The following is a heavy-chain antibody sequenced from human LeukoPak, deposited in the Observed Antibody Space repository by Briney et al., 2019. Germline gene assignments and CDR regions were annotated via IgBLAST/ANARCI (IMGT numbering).Heavy chain of an antibody. CDR3: ARGLAPYYDFCSGYSLGLGYYYYGMDV. D-gene: IGHD3-3*01. J-gene: IGHJ6*02. CDR2: IHRGGHT. V-gene: IGHV4-4*02. CDR1: GGSISSKQW. Sequence: SETLSLTCAVSGGSISSKQWWSWVRQAPGKGLEWLAEIHRGGHTNYNPSLKSRVTISVDTSKNQFSLKLSSVTAADTAVYYCARGLAPYYDFCSGYSLGLGYYYYGMDVWGQGTTVTVSS.